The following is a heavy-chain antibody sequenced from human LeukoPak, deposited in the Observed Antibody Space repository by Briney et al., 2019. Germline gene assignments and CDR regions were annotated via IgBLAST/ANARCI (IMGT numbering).Heavy chain of an antibody. CDR3: AIHSSSLRARDYAFDI. CDR2: ISSSSSYI. D-gene: IGHD6-13*01. Sequence: PGGSLKLSCAASGFTFSSYSMNSVRQAPGKGLEWVSSISSSSSYIYYADSVKGRFTISRDNAKNSLYLQMNSLRADDTAVYYCAIHSSSLRARDYAFDIWGQGTMVTVSS. J-gene: IGHJ3*02. CDR1: GFTFSSYS. V-gene: IGHV3-21*01.